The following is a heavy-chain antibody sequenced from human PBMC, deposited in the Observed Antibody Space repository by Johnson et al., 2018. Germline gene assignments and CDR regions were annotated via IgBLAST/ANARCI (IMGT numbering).Heavy chain of an antibody. D-gene: IGHD1-26*01. CDR3: AKGITARGSYRHDAFDI. V-gene: IGHV3-20*04. Sequence: VQLVESGGGVVRPGGSLRLSCAASGFTFDAYGMSWVREAPGKGLEWVSGINWNGDNTGYADSVKGRFTISRDNSKNTLYLQMNSLGAEDTAVYSCAKGITARGSYRHDAFDIWGPGTMVTVSS. J-gene: IGHJ3*02. CDR1: GFTFDAYG. CDR2: INWNGDNT.